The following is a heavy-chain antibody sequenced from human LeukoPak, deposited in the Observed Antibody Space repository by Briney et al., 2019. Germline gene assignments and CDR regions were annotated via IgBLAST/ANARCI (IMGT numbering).Heavy chain of an antibody. CDR2: MYTSGST. J-gene: IGHJ4*02. V-gene: IGHV4-4*07. D-gene: IGHD3-10*01. CDR3: ARGYYGSGSYCLDY. CDR1: GGSISRYS. Sequence: SETLSLTCTVSGGSISRYSWSWIRQPAGKGLEWVGHMYTSGSTNYNPSLKSRVTMSVDTSKNQLSLKLSSVTAANTAVYYCARGYYGSGSYCLDYWGQGTLVTVSS.